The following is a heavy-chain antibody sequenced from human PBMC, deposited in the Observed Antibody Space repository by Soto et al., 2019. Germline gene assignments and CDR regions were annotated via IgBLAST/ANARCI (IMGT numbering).Heavy chain of an antibody. J-gene: IGHJ6*02. CDR1: GYSFTSYW. V-gene: IGHV5-51*01. CDR2: IHPGDSDT. D-gene: IGHD3-22*01. CDR3: ARHGIDYYDSSGYSGLGMDV. Sequence: GESLKISCKGSGYSFTSYWIGWVRQMPGKGLEWMGIIHPGDSDTRYSPSFQGQVTISADKSISTAYLQWSSLKASDTAMYYCARHGIDYYDSSGYSGLGMDVWGQGTTVTVSS.